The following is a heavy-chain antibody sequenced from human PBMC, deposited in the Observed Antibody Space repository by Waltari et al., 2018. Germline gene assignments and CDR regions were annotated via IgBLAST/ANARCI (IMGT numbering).Heavy chain of an antibody. Sequence: QLQLQESGPGLVKPSETLSPPCTVPGGSISSSSYYWGWFRHPPGKGLEWIGSIYYSGSTYYNPSIKSRVTISVDTSKNQFSLKLSSVTAADTAVYYCAREILTGSSSPTDAFDIWGQGTMVTVSS. V-gene: IGHV4-39*07. J-gene: IGHJ3*02. D-gene: IGHD6-6*01. CDR3: AREILTGSSSPTDAFDI. CDR1: GGSISSSSYY. CDR2: IYYSGST.